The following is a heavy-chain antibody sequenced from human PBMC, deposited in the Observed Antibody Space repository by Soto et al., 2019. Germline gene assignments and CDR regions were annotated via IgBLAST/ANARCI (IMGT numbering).Heavy chain of an antibody. V-gene: IGHV4-61*01. D-gene: IGHD3-10*01. J-gene: IGHJ4*02. CDR1: GGSVSSGSYY. Sequence: QVQLQESGPGLVKPSETLSLTCTVSGGSVSSGSYYWSWIRQPPGKGLEWIGYIYYSGSTNYNPSLKSRVTISVDTSKNQFSLKLSSVTAADTAVYYCARNPFGDLSGFDYWGQGTLVTVSS. CDR2: IYYSGST. CDR3: ARNPFGDLSGFDY.